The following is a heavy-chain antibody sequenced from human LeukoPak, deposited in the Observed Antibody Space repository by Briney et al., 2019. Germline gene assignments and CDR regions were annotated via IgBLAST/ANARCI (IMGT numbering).Heavy chain of an antibody. CDR1: GFTFSSYS. Sequence: GGSLRLSCATSGFTFSSYSMNWVRQAPGKGLEWVSSISSSSIYIYYADSVKGRFTISRDNAKSSLYLQMNSLRAEDTAVYYCARGLYSSSWYDFDYWGQGTLVTVSS. D-gene: IGHD6-13*01. V-gene: IGHV3-21*01. CDR3: ARGLYSSSWYDFDY. J-gene: IGHJ4*02. CDR2: ISSSSIYI.